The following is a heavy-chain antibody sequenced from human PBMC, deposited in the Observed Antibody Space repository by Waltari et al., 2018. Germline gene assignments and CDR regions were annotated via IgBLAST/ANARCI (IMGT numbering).Heavy chain of an antibody. V-gene: IGHV3-9*02. J-gene: IGHJ6*02. Sequence: EVQVVESGGGLVQPGRSLRLSCAVSGFNSNAYARHWVRRVPGKGLEGVSGICWNGGTRGYAAAVKGRFTVSRDNAKNSVYLQMNSLRPEDSGIYYCAKDLSPGGADVWGQGTTVTVAS. CDR1: GFNSNAYA. CDR2: ICWNGGTR. CDR3: AKDLSPGGADV.